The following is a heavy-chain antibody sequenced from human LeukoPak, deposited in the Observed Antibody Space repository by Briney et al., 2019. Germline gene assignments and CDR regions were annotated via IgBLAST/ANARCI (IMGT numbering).Heavy chain of an antibody. CDR3: ASLGDIVLMVYAFRGAFDI. D-gene: IGHD2-8*01. CDR2: IYYSGRT. J-gene: IGHJ3*02. Sequence: PSETLSLTCTVSGGSISSSSYYWGWIRQPPGKGLEWIGYIYYSGRTYYNPSLKSRVTISVDTSKNQFSLKLSSVTAADTAVYYCASLGDIVLMVYAFRGAFDIWGQGTMVTVSS. V-gene: IGHV4-39*07. CDR1: GGSISSSSYY.